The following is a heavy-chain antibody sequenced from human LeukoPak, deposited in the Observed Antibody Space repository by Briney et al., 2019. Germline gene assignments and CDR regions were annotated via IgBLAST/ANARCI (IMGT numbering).Heavy chain of an antibody. CDR2: IYPSDSDT. J-gene: IGHJ3*02. D-gene: IGHD6-19*01. V-gene: IGHV5-51*01. Sequence: GASLKISCKASEYSSNIYWIAWLRQMPEKGLEWMGIIYPSDSDTRSSPSFQGQVTIPVDKSINTATLQWSSLKASDTAMYYCARPGTSNGWYKDAFDIWGQGTMVTVSS. CDR3: ARPGTSNGWYKDAFDI. CDR1: EYSSNIYW.